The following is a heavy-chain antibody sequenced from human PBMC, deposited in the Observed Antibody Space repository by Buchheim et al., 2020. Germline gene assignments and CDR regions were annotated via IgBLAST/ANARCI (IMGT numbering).Heavy chain of an antibody. Sequence: EVQLLESGGGLVQPGGSLRLSCAASGLTFSSSAMNWVRQAPGKGLEWVSSISGGGDYTYYADSVMGRFTISRDNSASTLFLQMISLRAEDTAVYYCTKKLLSGSYPFDNWGQGTL. D-gene: IGHD3-22*01. CDR1: GLTFSSSA. J-gene: IGHJ4*02. CDR3: TKKLLSGSYPFDN. CDR2: ISGGGDYT. V-gene: IGHV3-23*01.